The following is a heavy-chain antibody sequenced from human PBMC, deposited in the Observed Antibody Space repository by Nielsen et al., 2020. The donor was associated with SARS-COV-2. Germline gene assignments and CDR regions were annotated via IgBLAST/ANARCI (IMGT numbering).Heavy chain of an antibody. Sequence: GESLKISCAASGFTFSTFAMFWVRQSQGKGREGVSGISGSGRTTYYIESVKGRFTISRDNSRSTLYLQMNSLRAEDTAVYYCAKEGIVAFDYWGQGTLVTVSS. CDR3: AKEGIVAFDY. J-gene: IGHJ4*02. CDR1: GFTFSTFA. D-gene: IGHD5-12*01. V-gene: IGHV3-23*01. CDR2: ISGSGRTT.